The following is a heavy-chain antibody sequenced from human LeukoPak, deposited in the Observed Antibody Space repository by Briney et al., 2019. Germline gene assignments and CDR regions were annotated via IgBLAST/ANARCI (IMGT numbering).Heavy chain of an antibody. J-gene: IGHJ3*02. CDR1: GFTFSSYA. Sequence: GGSLRLSCAASGFTFSSYAMHWVRQAPGKGLEWVAVISYDGSNKYYADSVKGRFTISRDNAKNSLYLQMNSLRAEDTAVYYCARNSGYSSSWSHDAFDIWGQGTMVTVSS. CDR2: ISYDGSNK. V-gene: IGHV3-30-3*01. D-gene: IGHD6-13*01. CDR3: ARNSGYSSSWSHDAFDI.